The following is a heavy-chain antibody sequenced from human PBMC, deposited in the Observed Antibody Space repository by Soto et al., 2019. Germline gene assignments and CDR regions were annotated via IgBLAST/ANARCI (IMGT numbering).Heavy chain of an antibody. J-gene: IGHJ4*02. Sequence: GASVKVSCKASGGTFSSYAISWVRQAPGQGLEWMGGIIPIFGTANYAQKFQGRVTITADESTSTAYMELSSLRSEDTAVYYCARGGYDSGDFDYWGQGTPVTVSS. CDR3: ARGGYDSGDFDY. CDR1: GGTFSSYA. V-gene: IGHV1-69*13. CDR2: IIPIFGTA. D-gene: IGHD5-12*01.